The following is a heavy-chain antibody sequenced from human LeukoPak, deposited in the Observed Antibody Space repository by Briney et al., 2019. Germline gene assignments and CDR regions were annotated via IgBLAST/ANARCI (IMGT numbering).Heavy chain of an antibody. J-gene: IGHJ4*02. CDR1: GYTFTGYY. CDR2: INPNSGGT. D-gene: IGHD1-1*01. Sequence: ASVKVSCKASGYTFTGYYMHWVRQAPGQGLEWMGWINPNSGGTNYAQKFQGRVTMTRDTSISTAYMELSRLRSDDTAVYYCARDQTGTDDEFDYWGQGTLVTVSS. V-gene: IGHV1-2*02. CDR3: ARDQTGTDDEFDY.